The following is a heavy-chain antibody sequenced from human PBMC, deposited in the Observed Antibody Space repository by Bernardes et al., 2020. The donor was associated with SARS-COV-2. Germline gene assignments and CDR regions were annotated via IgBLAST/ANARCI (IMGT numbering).Heavy chain of an antibody. CDR2: ISYDGSNK. J-gene: IGHJ6*02. V-gene: IGHV3-30-3*01. CDR3: ARGLGGNYYGMDV. CDR1: GFTFSSYA. Sequence: GSLRLSCAASGFTFSSYAMHWVRQAPGKGLEWVAVISYDGSNKYYADSVKGRFTISRDNSKNTLYLQMNSLRAEDTAVYYCARGLGGNYYGMDVWGQGTTVTVSS. D-gene: IGHD2-15*01.